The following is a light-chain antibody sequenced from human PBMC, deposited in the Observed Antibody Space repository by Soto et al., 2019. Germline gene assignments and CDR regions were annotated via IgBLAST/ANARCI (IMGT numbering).Light chain of an antibody. Sequence: DIQMTQSPSSLSAPVGDRVIITCRARQGFSNYLAWYQQKPGKVPKLQIYAASTLQSGVPARFSASGSGTDFTLTISSLQPEDVATYYCQKYNGVPFTFGRGTKVDIK. CDR2: AAS. CDR1: QGFSNY. CDR3: QKYNGVPFT. J-gene: IGKJ3*01. V-gene: IGKV1-27*01.